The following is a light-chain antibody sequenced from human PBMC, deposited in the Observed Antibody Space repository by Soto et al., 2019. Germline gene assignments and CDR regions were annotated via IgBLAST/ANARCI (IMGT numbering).Light chain of an antibody. CDR2: YDT. CDR1: NIGNNN. J-gene: IGLJ2*01. CDR3: QVWDSSSDHVV. V-gene: IGLV3-21*04. Sequence: SYELTQPPSVSVAPGKTARITCGENNIGNNNVHWYQQRPGQAPVVVIYYDTDRPSGIPERFSGSNSGNTATLTISRVEAGDEADYYCQVWDSSSDHVVFGGGTKVTVL.